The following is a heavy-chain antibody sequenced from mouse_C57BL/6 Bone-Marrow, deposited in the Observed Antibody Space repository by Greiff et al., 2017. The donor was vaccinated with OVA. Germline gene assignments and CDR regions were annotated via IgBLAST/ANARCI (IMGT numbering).Heavy chain of an antibody. Sequence: ESGPGLVKPSQSLSLTCSVTGYSITSGYYWNWIRQFPGNKLEWMGYISYDGSNNYNPSLKNRISITRDTSKNQFFLKLNSVTTEDTATYYCARAYYADYWGQGTTLTVSS. V-gene: IGHV3-6*01. D-gene: IGHD1-1*02. CDR3: ARAYYADY. J-gene: IGHJ2*01. CDR1: GYSITSGYY. CDR2: ISYDGSN.